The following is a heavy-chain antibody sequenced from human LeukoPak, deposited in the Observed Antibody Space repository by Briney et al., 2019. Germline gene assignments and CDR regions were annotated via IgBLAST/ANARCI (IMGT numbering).Heavy chain of an antibody. CDR2: INHSGST. J-gene: IGHJ4*02. D-gene: IGHD4-23*01. CDR1: GGSFSGYY. V-gene: IGHV4-34*01. Sequence: SETLSLTCAVYGGSFSGYYWRWIRQPPGKGVEWIGEINHSGSTNYNPSLKSRVTISVDTSKNQFSLKLSSVTAADTAVYYCARASTTVVTPLDYWGQGTLVTVSS. CDR3: ARASTTVVTPLDY.